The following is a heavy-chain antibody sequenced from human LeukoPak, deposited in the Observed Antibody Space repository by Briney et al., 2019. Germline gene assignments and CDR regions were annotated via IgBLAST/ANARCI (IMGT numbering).Heavy chain of an antibody. J-gene: IGHJ3*02. V-gene: IGHV4-34*01. CDR2: INHSGST. Sequence: SETLSLTCAVYGGSFSGYCWSWIRQPPGKGLEWIGEINHSGSTNYNPSLKSRVTISVDTSKNQFSLKLSSVTAADTAVYYCARGYCSSTSCSHAFDIWGQGTMVTVSS. D-gene: IGHD2-2*01. CDR1: GGSFSGYC. CDR3: ARGYCSSTSCSHAFDI.